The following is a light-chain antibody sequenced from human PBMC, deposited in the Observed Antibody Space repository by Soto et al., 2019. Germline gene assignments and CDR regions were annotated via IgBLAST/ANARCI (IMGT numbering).Light chain of an antibody. Sequence: EIVLTQSPATLSLSPGERATLSCRASQSVSSYLAWYQQKPGQAPRLLIYDASNRATGIPARFSGSGSGTDFTLTISSLEPEDFAVYYCQQRSNWRPHTFGPGTKLAIK. J-gene: IGKJ3*01. CDR1: QSVSSY. CDR2: DAS. V-gene: IGKV3-11*01. CDR3: QQRSNWRPHT.